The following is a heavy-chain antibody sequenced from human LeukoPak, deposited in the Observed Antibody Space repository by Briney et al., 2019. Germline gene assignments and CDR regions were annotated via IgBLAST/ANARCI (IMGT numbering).Heavy chain of an antibody. Sequence: GGSLRLSCAASGFTFSSYAMHWVRQAPGKGLEWVAVISYDGSNKYYADSVKGRFTISRDSSKNTLYLQMNSLRAEDTAVYYCARDLGYSSSWSYYYYGMDVWGQGTTVTVSS. J-gene: IGHJ6*02. CDR2: ISYDGSNK. D-gene: IGHD6-13*01. CDR1: GFTFSSYA. CDR3: ARDLGYSSSWSYYYYGMDV. V-gene: IGHV3-30-3*01.